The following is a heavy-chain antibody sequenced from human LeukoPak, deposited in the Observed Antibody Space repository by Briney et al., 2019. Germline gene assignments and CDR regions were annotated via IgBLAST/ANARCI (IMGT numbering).Heavy chain of an antibody. CDR1: GYTFTSYG. V-gene: IGHV1-18*01. CDR3: ARGDDWQWPVGIGY. Sequence: ASVKVSCKASGYTFTSYGSSWGRQAPGQGLEWMGWISAYNGNTSDAQKLQGRVTMTTDTSTSTAYTDLRSLRSDHTAVYYCARGDDWQWPVGIGYWGQGTLVTVSP. CDR2: ISAYNGNT. J-gene: IGHJ4*02. D-gene: IGHD6-19*01.